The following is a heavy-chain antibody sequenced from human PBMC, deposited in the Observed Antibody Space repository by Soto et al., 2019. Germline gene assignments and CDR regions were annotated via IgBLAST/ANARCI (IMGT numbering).Heavy chain of an antibody. CDR3: ARAVVVVAAMSGRRYYYYGMDV. D-gene: IGHD2-15*01. Sequence: GESLKISCKGSGYSFTSYWISWVRQMPGKGLEWMGRIDPSDSYTNYSPSFQGHVTISADKSISTAYLQWSSLKASDTAMYYCARAVVVVAAMSGRRYYYYGMDVWGQGTTVTVSS. J-gene: IGHJ6*02. V-gene: IGHV5-10-1*01. CDR1: GYSFTSYW. CDR2: IDPSDSYT.